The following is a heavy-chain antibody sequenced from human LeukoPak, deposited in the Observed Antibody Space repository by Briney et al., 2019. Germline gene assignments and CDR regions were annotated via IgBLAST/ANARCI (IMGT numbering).Heavy chain of an antibody. CDR1: GF. Sequence: GGSLRLSCKASGFMSWVRQAPGKGLEWVSAISRDGTTTYYAASVKGRFTVSRDNSKTTVYVEMNSLRVEDTAVYYCANRRYCGSMSCFDDWGQGNLVAVSP. CDR3: ANRRYCGSMSCFDD. D-gene: IGHD2-2*01. CDR2: ISRDGTTT. J-gene: IGHJ4*02. V-gene: IGHV3-23*01.